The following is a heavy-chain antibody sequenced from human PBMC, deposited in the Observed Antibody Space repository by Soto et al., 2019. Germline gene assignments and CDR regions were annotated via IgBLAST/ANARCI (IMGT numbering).Heavy chain of an antibody. CDR2: IYYTGST. CDR1: GGYICSTTYC. J-gene: IGHJ4*02. Sequence: SETLSLTCTVSGGYICSTTYCWGWIRQPPGKGLEWIGSIYYTGSTYYNPSLKGRATISVDTSKNQFSLTLSSVTAADTAVYYCAKNLQGMNKNLDNWGQGNMVTVSS. D-gene: IGHD1-1*01. V-gene: IGHV4-39*01. CDR3: AKNLQGMNKNLDN.